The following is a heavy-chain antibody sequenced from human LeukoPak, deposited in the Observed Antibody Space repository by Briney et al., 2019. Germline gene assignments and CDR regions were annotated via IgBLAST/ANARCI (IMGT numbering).Heavy chain of an antibody. CDR1: GDSVSSNSVT. Sequence: SQTLSLTCAISGDSVSSNSVTWNWIRQSPSRGLEWLVRTYYRSTWYNDYAVSVRGRITVNPDTSKNQFSLHLNSVTPEDTAVYYCARRLTQYDCFDPWGQGILVTVSS. CDR2: TYYRSTWYN. D-gene: IGHD2-2*01. J-gene: IGHJ5*02. V-gene: IGHV6-1*01. CDR3: ARRLTQYDCFDP.